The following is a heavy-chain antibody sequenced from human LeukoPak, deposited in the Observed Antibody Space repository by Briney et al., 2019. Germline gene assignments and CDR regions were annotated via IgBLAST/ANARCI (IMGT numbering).Heavy chain of an antibody. CDR3: ARLPPRGNDVTVVRYCYFSYMDV. CDR2: ISGTTITST. D-gene: IGHD4-23*01. Sequence: PGGSLRLSCAASGFTFSHYTMTWVRQAPGKGLEWVSYISGTTITSTYYAASVNGRFTISRDNAKNSLYLQRNSLRGEVTAGYYSARLPPRGNDVTVVRYCYFSYMDVWGIGTTVTVSS. V-gene: IGHV3-48*01. J-gene: IGHJ6*03. CDR1: GFTFSHYT.